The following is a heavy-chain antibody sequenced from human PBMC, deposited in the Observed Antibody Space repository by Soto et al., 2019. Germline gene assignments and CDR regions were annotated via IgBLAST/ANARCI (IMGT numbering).Heavy chain of an antibody. J-gene: IGHJ4*02. CDR3: ARGTTESADDY. D-gene: IGHD1-7*01. V-gene: IGHV4-59*01. Sequence: SETLSLTCTVSGGSISRYYWSWIRQPPGKGLEWIGYIYYSGSTNYNPSLKSRVTISVDTSKNQFSLKLSSVTAADTAVYYCARGTTESADDYWGQGTLVTVSS. CDR2: IYYSGST. CDR1: GGSISRYY.